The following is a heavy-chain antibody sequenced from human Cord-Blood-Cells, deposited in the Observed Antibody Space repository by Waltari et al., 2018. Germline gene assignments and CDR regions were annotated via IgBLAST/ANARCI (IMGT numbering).Heavy chain of an antibody. V-gene: IGHV4-30-4*08. CDR3: ARGRIAAAGTSRDDYYYYYGMDV. CDR2: IYYSGST. CDR1: GGPISSGDYY. Sequence: QVQLQESGPGLVKPSQTLSLTCTVPGGPISSGDYYWSWFRQPPGKGRAGIGYIYYSGSTYYNPSLKSRVTISVDTSKNQFSLKLSSVTAADTAVYYCARGRIAAAGTSRDDYYYYYGMDVWGQGTTVTVSS. D-gene: IGHD6-13*01. J-gene: IGHJ6*02.